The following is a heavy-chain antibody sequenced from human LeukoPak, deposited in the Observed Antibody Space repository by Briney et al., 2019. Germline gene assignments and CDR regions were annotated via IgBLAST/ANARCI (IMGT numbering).Heavy chain of an antibody. Sequence: SETLSLTCAVAGYSISSGYYWGWIRQPPGKGLEWIGSIYHSGSTYYNPSLKSRVTISVDTSKNQFSLRLSSLTAADTAVYYCARLDESYRLGAFHIWAQGTMVTVSS. V-gene: IGHV4-38-2*01. D-gene: IGHD1-26*01. CDR3: ARLDESYRLGAFHI. CDR2: IYHSGST. J-gene: IGHJ3*02. CDR1: GYSISSGYY.